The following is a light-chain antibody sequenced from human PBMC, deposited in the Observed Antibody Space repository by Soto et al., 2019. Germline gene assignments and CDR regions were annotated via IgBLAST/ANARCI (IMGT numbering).Light chain of an antibody. V-gene: IGLV2-14*01. CDR1: SSDVGGYKY. CDR2: DVS. CDR3: SSYTSSSSYV. J-gene: IGLJ1*01. Sequence: QSVLTQPASVSASPGQSIAISCTGTSSDVGGYKYVSWYQQHPGKAPKLLIYDVSNRPSGVSDRFSGSKSGNTASLTISGLQSEDEADYYCSSYTSSSSYVFGTGTKVTVL.